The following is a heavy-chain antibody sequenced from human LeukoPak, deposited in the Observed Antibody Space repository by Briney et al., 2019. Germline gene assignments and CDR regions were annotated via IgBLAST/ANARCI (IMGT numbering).Heavy chain of an antibody. Sequence: GGSLRLSCAASGFTFSSYSMNWVRQAPGKGLEWVSSISSSSSYIYYAGSVKGRFTISRDNAKNSLYLQMNSLRAEDTAVYYCARDVRSLMDVWGQGTTVTVS. CDR3: ARDVRSLMDV. V-gene: IGHV3-21*01. CDR2: ISSSSSYI. J-gene: IGHJ6*02. CDR1: GFTFSSYS. D-gene: IGHD3-10*02.